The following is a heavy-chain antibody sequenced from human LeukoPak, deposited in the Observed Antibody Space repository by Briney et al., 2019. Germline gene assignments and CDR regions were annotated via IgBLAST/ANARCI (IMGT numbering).Heavy chain of an antibody. Sequence: SETLSLTCTVSGDSINSLDLWSWVRQPPGKGLEWIGEMYLSGTTHSNPSVKSRVTMSIDKSKNQFFLNLSSVTAADTAVYYCAGLVGRYSSGLYYYYFDYWGQGTLVTVSS. D-gene: IGHD3-22*01. V-gene: IGHV4-4*02. CDR2: MYLSGTT. CDR1: GDSINSLDL. CDR3: AGLVGRYSSGLYYYYFDY. J-gene: IGHJ4*02.